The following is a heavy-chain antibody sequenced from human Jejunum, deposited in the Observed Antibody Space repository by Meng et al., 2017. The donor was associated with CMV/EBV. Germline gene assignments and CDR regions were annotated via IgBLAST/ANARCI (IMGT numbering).Heavy chain of an antibody. CDR3: ARFRWLVYYFDH. D-gene: IGHD6-19*01. V-gene: IGHV4-59*13. Sequence: YGRGNGRAGGGGLEWIGQVDSSGTTSYSPALSSRDTSSVDTSRRQCSLRLNSVTAAGTAGYYCARFRWLVYYFDHWGQGALVTVSS. CDR1: Y. CDR2: VDSSGTT. J-gene: IGHJ4*02.